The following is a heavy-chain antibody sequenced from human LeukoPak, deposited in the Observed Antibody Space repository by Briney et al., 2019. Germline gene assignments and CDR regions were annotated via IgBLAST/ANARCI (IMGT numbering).Heavy chain of an antibody. J-gene: IGHJ4*02. CDR1: GFTFSSYS. CDR2: ISSSSSYI. V-gene: IGHV3-21*01. Sequence: GGSLRLSCAASGFTFSSYSMNWVRQAPGKGLEWVSSISSSSSYIYYADSGKGRFTISRDNAKNSLYLQMNSLRAEDTAVYYCAREPFHILTGYQIFDYWGQGTLVSASS. D-gene: IGHD3-9*01. CDR3: AREPFHILTGYQIFDY.